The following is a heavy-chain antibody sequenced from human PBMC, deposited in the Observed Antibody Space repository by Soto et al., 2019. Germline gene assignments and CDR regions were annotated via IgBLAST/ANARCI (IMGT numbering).Heavy chain of an antibody. CDR2: ISWDSGSI. V-gene: IGHV3-9*01. CDR1: GFSFDDYG. J-gene: IGHJ3*02. D-gene: IGHD1-26*01. CDR3: AKELGASGTQRQDGFKI. Sequence: EVQLVESGGGSVQPGRSLRVSCAASGFSFDDYGMHWVRQVPGKGLEWVSGISWDSGSIGYAGSVRGRFTISRDNAKNSLDLQMKSLRAEDTALYYCAKELGASGTQRQDGFKIWGQGTMVTVSS.